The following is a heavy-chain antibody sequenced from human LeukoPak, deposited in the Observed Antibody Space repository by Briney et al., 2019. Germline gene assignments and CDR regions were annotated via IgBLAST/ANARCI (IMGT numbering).Heavy chain of an antibody. Sequence: PGGSLRLSCAASGFTFDDYTMHWVRQAPGKGLEWVSLISWDGGSTYYADSVKGRFTISRDNSKNSLYLQMNSLRTEDTALYYCAKHGSLAYYGSGSYYDYWGQGTLVTVSS. J-gene: IGHJ4*02. CDR2: ISWDGGST. CDR1: GFTFDDYT. CDR3: AKHGSLAYYGSGSYYDY. V-gene: IGHV3-43*01. D-gene: IGHD3-10*01.